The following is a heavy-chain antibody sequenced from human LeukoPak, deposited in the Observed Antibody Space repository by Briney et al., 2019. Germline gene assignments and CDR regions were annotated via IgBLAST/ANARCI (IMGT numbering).Heavy chain of an antibody. CDR1: GYTFTGYY. D-gene: IGHD3-3*01. V-gene: IGHV1-2*02. J-gene: IGHJ5*02. Sequence: ASVKVSCKASGYTFTGYYLHWVRQAPGQGLEWMGCVNPNSGDTNYAQKFQGSVTMTRDTSISTVYMELSRLRSDDTAVYYCARDTLWSGYYNNWFDPWGQGTLVTVSS. CDR2: VNPNSGDT. CDR3: ARDTLWSGYYNNWFDP.